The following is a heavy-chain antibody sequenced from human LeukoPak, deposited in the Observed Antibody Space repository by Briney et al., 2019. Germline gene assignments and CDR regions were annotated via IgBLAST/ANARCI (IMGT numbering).Heavy chain of an antibody. CDR2: IKDDGSDK. D-gene: IGHD3-22*01. Sequence: PGGSLRLSCAASGFTFNRHWMTWVRQAPGKGLEWVAHIKDDGSDKWYVDSVKGRFTISRDNAKNSVYLQMNSLRAEDTAVYYCARDYYKNFDYWGQGTLVTVSS. CDR3: ARDYYKNFDY. CDR1: GFTFNRHW. J-gene: IGHJ4*02. V-gene: IGHV3-7*05.